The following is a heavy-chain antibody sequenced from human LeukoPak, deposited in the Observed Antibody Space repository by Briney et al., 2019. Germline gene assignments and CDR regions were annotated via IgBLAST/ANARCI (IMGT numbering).Heavy chain of an antibody. Sequence: GGSLRLSCAASGFTFSSYGMHWVRQAPGKGLEWVAFIRYDGSNKYYADSVKGRFTISRDNSKNTLYLQMNSLRAEDTAVYYCAKPQYSSGWCTVPYYFDYWGQGTLVTVSS. V-gene: IGHV3-30*02. J-gene: IGHJ4*02. CDR2: IRYDGSNK. CDR1: GFTFSSYG. D-gene: IGHD6-19*01. CDR3: AKPQYSSGWCTVPYYFDY.